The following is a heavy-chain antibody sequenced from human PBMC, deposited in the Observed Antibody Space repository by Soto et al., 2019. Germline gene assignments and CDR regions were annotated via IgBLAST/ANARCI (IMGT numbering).Heavy chain of an antibody. Sequence: VGSLRLSCAASGFTFSSYAMSWVRQAPGKGLKWVSAISGSGGSTYYADSVKGRFTISRDNSKNTLYLQMNSLRAEDTAVYYCAKDPTLLRYFDWLGGSFDYWGQGTLVTVSS. CDR3: AKDPTLLRYFDWLGGSFDY. D-gene: IGHD3-9*01. J-gene: IGHJ4*02. CDR2: ISGSGGST. CDR1: GFTFSSYA. V-gene: IGHV3-23*01.